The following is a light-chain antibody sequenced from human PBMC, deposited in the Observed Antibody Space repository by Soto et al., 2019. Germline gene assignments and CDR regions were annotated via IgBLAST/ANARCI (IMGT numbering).Light chain of an antibody. V-gene: IGKV1-13*02. CDR1: QGISSS. CDR2: DAS. J-gene: IGKJ5*01. CDR3: QQFNSYPLT. Sequence: AIQLTPSPPSLSASVGDRVTITCRASQGISSSLAWYQQKPGKAPKLLIYDASSLESGVPSRFSGSGSGTDFTLTISSLQPEDFATYYCQQFNSYPLTFGQGTRLEIK.